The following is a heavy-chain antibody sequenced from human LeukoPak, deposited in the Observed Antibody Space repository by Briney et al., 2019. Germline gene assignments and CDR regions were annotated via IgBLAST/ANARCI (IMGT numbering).Heavy chain of an antibody. CDR2: IYTSGST. J-gene: IGHJ4*02. V-gene: IGHV4-4*07. CDR3: ARGGDSRSPQPPLFDY. CDR1: GGSISSYY. D-gene: IGHD7-27*01. Sequence: SETLSLTCTVSGGSISSYYWSWIRQPAGKGLEWVGRIYTSGSTNYNPSLKSRVTMSVDTSKNQFSLKLSSVTAADTAVYYCARGGDSRSPQPPLFDYWGQGTLVTVSS.